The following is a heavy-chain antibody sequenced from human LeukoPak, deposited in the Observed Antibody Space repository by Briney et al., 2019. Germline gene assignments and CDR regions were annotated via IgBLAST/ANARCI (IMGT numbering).Heavy chain of an antibody. CDR2: ISDDGRRK. V-gene: IGHV3-30*18. CDR1: GFSFISYG. J-gene: IGHJ4*02. Sequence: GSLRLSCAASGFSFISYGMHWVRRAPGKGLEWVGVISDDGRRKDYADSVKGRFTISRDNSKDTLYLQMNSLRAEDTAVYYCAKRPSDYGDYVSYFDYWGQGTLVTVSS. CDR3: AKRPSDYGDYVSYFDY. D-gene: IGHD4-17*01.